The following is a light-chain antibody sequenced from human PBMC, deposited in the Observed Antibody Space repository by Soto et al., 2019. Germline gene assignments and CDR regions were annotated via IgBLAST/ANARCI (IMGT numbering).Light chain of an antibody. V-gene: IGKV1-13*02. CDR3: LLFNTYPQA. CDR1: QGIGSA. CDR2: DAS. J-gene: IGKJ4*01. Sequence: AIQLTQSPSSLSASIGDRVTITCRARQGIGSALAWYQQAPGKPPKLLIFDASTLENGVPSRFSGGGSGTDFTLTISSLQPGDFATYYCLLFNTYPQAFGGGTKVEI.